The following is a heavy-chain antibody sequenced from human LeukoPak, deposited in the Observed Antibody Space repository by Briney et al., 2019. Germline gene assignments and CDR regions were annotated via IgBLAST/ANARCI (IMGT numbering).Heavy chain of an antibody. CDR3: ARQETSIYNGAFDI. CDR2: IRARGSAA. D-gene: IGHD1-1*01. Sequence: GGSLRLSCVASGFTFRDYSMNWVRQAPGRGLEWVSSIRARGSAAFYADSVRGRFTISRDNAMDSLYLQMNSLRDEDTAVYYCARQETSIYNGAFDIWSQGTMVTVSS. CDR1: GFTFRDYS. J-gene: IGHJ3*02. V-gene: IGHV3-21*01.